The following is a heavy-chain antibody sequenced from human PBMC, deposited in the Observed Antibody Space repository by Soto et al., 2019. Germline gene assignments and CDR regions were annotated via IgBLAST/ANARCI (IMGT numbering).Heavy chain of an antibody. CDR2: FDPEDGET. V-gene: IGHV1-24*01. J-gene: IGHJ6*02. CDR1: GCTLTELS. D-gene: IGHD3-9*01. CDR3: ATYFGNYNYYGMDV. Sequence: ASVKVSCKVSGCTLTELSMHWVRQAPGKGLEWMGGFDPEDGETIYAQKFQGRVTMTEDTSTDTAYMELSSLRSEDTAVYYCATYFGNYNYYGMDVWGQGTTVTVSS.